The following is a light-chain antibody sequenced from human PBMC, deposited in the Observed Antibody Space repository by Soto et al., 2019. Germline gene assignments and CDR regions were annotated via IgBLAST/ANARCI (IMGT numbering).Light chain of an antibody. J-gene: IGLJ1*01. CDR1: SSDVGGFNS. V-gene: IGLV2-14*03. CDR3: SSHTSTMTNV. CDR2: DVV. Sequence: QSALTQPASVSGSPGQSITISCTGTSSDVGGFNSVSWYQLRPGTAPKLILYDVVDRPSGVSYRFSGSKSGNTASLTISGLQAADEADYFCSSHTSTMTNVFGSGTKVTVL.